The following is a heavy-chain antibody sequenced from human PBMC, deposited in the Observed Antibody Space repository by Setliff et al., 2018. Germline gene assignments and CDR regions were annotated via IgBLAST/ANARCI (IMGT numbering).Heavy chain of an antibody. CDR3: ASNGVVVAGTGGDY. J-gene: IGHJ4*02. CDR2: IKSDGSVT. D-gene: IGHD6-19*01. V-gene: IGHV3-74*01. Sequence: PGGSLRLSCAASGFTFVNYWMHWVRQAPGKGLVWVSRIKSDGSVTNYADSVKGRFTISRDNAKNTLYLQMNSLRAEDTAVYYCASNGVVVAGTGGDYWGQGTLVTVSS. CDR1: GFTFVNYW.